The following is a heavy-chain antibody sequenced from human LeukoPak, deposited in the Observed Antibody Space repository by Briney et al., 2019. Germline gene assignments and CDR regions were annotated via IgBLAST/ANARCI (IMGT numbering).Heavy chain of an antibody. CDR3: ARGFDSSSSGDY. J-gene: IGHJ4*02. V-gene: IGHV1-8*03. D-gene: IGHD6-6*01. CDR1: GYTFTSYY. Sequence: ASVKVSCKALGYTFTSYYMHWVRQAPGQGLEWMGWMNPNSGNTGYAQKFQGRVTITRNTSISTAYMELSSLRSEDTAVYYCARGFDSSSSGDYWGQGTLVTVSS. CDR2: MNPNSGNT.